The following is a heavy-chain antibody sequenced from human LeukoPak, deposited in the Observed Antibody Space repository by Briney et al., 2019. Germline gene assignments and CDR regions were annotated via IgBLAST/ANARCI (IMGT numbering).Heavy chain of an antibody. V-gene: IGHV3-7*01. CDR2: INRDESEK. CDR1: ASTFSSYW. J-gene: IGHJ4*02. Sequence: GPLSLSCAASASTFSSYWLNWVRQAPGKGLEWAANINRDESEKYYVDSAKGRFTISRDTAKNSLYLQMNSLRDKDTAVYYCAQKGGADYWGQGTLVTVSS. CDR3: AQKGGADY. D-gene: IGHD2-15*01.